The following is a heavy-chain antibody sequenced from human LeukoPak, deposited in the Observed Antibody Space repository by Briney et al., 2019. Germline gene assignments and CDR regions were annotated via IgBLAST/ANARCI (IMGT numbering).Heavy chain of an antibody. V-gene: IGHV3-30-3*01. J-gene: IGHJ4*02. CDR3: ARDHVDIVATIGGY. Sequence: GRSLRLSCAASGFTFSSYAMHWVRQAPGKGLEWVAVISYDGSNKYYADSVKGRFTISRDNSKNTLYLQMNSLRAEDTAVYYCARDHVDIVATIGGYWGQGTLVTVSS. CDR2: ISYDGSNK. CDR1: GFTFSSYA. D-gene: IGHD5-12*01.